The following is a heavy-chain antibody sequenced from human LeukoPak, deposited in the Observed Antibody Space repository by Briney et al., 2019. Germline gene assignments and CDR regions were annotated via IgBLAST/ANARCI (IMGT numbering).Heavy chain of an antibody. J-gene: IGHJ4*02. CDR2: MNPNSGNT. CDR1: GYTFTSYD. Sequence: ASVKVSCKASGYTFTSYDINWVRQAPGQGLEWMGWMNPNSGNTGYAQKFQGRVTMTRNTSISTAYMELSSLRSEDTAVYYCARRYSNSRKREPFDYWGQGTLVTVSS. CDR3: ARRYSNSRKREPFDY. D-gene: IGHD4-11*01. V-gene: IGHV1-8*01.